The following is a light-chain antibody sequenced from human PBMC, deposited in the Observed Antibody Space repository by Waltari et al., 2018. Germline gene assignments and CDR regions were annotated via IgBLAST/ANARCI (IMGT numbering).Light chain of an antibody. CDR3: ATWDDSLVV. CDR1: SSNIGSNT. J-gene: IGLJ2*01. Sequence: QSVLTQPPSASGTPGQRVTISCSGSSSNIGSNTINWYQQLPGTAPKLLIYSNSQRPSGFPDRFSGSKSGTSASLAISGLQSEDEADYYCATWDDSLVVFGGGTKL. CDR2: SNS. V-gene: IGLV1-44*01.